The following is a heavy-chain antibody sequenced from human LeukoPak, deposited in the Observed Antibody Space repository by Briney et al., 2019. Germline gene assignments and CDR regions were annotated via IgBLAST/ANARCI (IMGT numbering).Heavy chain of an antibody. CDR2: VLYDGSKR. CDR3: ARDYSSSWSYGMDV. D-gene: IGHD6-13*01. J-gene: IGHJ6*02. CDR1: EFTFSNYG. V-gene: IGHV3-33*01. Sequence: GGSLRLSCAASEFTFSNYGLHWVRQAPGKGLEWVAVVLYDGSKRYYADSVKVRFTISRDNSKTALYLQMNSLRAEDTAVHYCARDYSSSWSYGMDVWGQGTTVTVSS.